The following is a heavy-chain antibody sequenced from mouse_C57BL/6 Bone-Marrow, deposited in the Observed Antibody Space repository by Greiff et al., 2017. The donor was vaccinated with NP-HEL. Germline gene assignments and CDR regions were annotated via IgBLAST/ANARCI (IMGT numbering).Heavy chain of an antibody. J-gene: IGHJ3*01. D-gene: IGHD1-1*01. CDR2: IDPENGDT. Sequence: VQVVESGAELVRPGASVKLSCTASGFNIKDDYMHWVKQRPEQGLEWIGWIDPENGDTEYASKFQGKATITADTSSNTAYLQLSSLTSEDTAVYYCTTSYYYGSSLYWGQGTLVTVSA. CDR3: TTSYYYGSSLY. CDR1: GFNIKDDY. V-gene: IGHV14-4*01.